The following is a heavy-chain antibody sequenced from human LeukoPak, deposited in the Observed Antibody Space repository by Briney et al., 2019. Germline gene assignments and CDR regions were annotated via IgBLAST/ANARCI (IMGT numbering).Heavy chain of an antibody. D-gene: IGHD4-11*01. V-gene: IGHV1-2*02. CDR3: ARWMATVTTPDY. J-gene: IGHJ4*02. CDR1: GYTFNGFY. Sequence: ASVKVSCKASGYTFNGFYLHWVRQAPGQGLDWMGWINPNSGGTNYAQKFQGRVTMTRDTSISTAYMELSRLRSDDTAVYYCARWMATVTTPDYWGQGTLVTVSS. CDR2: INPNSGGT.